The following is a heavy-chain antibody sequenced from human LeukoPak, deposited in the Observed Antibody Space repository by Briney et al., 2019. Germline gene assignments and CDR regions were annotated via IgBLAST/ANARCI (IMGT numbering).Heavy chain of an antibody. CDR1: GGSVSSGDYY. CDR3: ARDNPYYYGMDV. J-gene: IGHJ6*02. V-gene: IGHV4-31*03. Sequence: SETLSLTCTVSGGSVSSGDYYWSWIRQLPGKGLEWIGYIYYSGSTYYNPSLKSRLTISVDTSKNQFSLKLSSVTAADTAVYYCARDNPYYYGMDVWGQGTTVTVSS. CDR2: IYYSGST.